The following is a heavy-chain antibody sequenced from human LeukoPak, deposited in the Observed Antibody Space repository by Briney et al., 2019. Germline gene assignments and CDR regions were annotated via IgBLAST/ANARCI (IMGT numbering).Heavy chain of an antibody. CDR2: IYYSGST. J-gene: IGHJ4*02. CDR1: GGSISSSSYY. Sequence: SETLSLICTVSGGSISSSSYYWGWIRQPPGKGLEWIGSIYYSGSTYYNPSLKSRVTISVDTSKTPFSLKLSSVTAADTAVYYCTRSTHSIRAAGGFDYWGQGTLVPSPQ. D-gene: IGHD6-13*01. CDR3: TRSTHSIRAAGGFDY. V-gene: IGHV4-39*07.